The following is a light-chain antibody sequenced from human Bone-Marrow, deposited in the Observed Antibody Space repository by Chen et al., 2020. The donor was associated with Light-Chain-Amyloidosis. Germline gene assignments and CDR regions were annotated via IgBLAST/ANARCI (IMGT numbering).Light chain of an antibody. Sequence: SYVLTQPSSVSVAPGQTATIACGGNNIGSTSVHWYQQTPGQAPLLVVYDDSDRPSGLPERLSGSNSGNTATLTISRVEAGDEADYYCQVWGRSSDRPVFGGGTKLTVL. CDR1: NIGSTS. CDR2: DDS. J-gene: IGLJ3*02. CDR3: QVWGRSSDRPV. V-gene: IGLV3-21*02.